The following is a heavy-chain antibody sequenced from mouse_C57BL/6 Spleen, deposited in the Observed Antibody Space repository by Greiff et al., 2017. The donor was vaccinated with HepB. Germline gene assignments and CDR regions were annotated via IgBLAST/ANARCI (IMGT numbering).Heavy chain of an antibody. Sequence: VKLQQPGAELVKPGASVKLSCKASGYTFTSYWMHWVKQRPGRGLEWIGRIDPHSGGTKYNEKFKSKATLTVDKPSSTAYMQLSSLTSEDSAVYYCARDYYGSSYGFAYWGQGTLVTVSA. D-gene: IGHD1-1*01. CDR3: ARDYYGSSYGFAY. CDR1: GYTFTSYW. V-gene: IGHV1-72*01. CDR2: IDPHSGGT. J-gene: IGHJ3*01.